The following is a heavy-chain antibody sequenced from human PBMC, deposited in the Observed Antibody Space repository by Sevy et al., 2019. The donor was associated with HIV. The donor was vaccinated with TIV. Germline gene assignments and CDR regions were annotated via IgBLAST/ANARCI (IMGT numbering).Heavy chain of an antibody. V-gene: IGHV3-23*01. CDR3: AKGDRTFYGMDV. CDR1: GFTFSTYA. CDR2: ISGSGGST. Sequence: GGSLRLSCLASGFTFSTYAMSWVRQAPGKGLKWVSAISGSGGSTYYADSVEGRFTISRDKSKKTLYLQMNSLRAEDTAVYYCAKGDRTFYGMDVWGQRTTVTVSS. J-gene: IGHJ6*02. D-gene: IGHD2-15*01.